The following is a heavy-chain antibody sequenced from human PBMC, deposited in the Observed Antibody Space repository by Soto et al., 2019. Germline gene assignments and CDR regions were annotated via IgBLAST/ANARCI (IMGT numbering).Heavy chain of an antibody. V-gene: IGHV3-30*18. CDR3: AKDHAWELPDAFDI. CDR2: ISYDGSNK. J-gene: IGHJ3*02. CDR1: GFTFRSYG. Sequence: QVLLVESGGGVVQPGRSLRLSCAASGFTFRSYGFHWVRQAPGKGLEWVALISYDGSNKYYADSVKGRFTISRDNSKNTLYLQMNSLKPEDTAVYYCAKDHAWELPDAFDIWGQGTMVTVSS. D-gene: IGHD1-26*01.